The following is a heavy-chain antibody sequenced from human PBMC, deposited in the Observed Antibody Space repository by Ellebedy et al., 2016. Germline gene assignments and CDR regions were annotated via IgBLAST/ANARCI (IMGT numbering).Heavy chain of an antibody. Sequence: GESLKISCKGSGYSFTSYWIGWVRQMPGKGLEWMGIIYPGDSDTRYSPSFQGQVTISADKSISTAYLQWRSLKASDTAMYYCAGIMITFGGVAPYGMDVWGQGTTVTVSS. V-gene: IGHV5-51*01. D-gene: IGHD3-16*01. CDR3: AGIMITFGGVAPYGMDV. CDR1: GYSFTSYW. CDR2: IYPGDSDT. J-gene: IGHJ6*02.